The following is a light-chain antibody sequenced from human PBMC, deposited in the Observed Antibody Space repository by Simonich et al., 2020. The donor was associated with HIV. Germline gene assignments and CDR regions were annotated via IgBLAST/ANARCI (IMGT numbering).Light chain of an antibody. CDR1: RSDVGSYIL. CDR2: EGN. J-gene: IGLJ2*01. V-gene: IGLV2-23*01. CDR3: SSYGGSVV. Sequence: QSALTQPASVSGSPRQSIPISCTGTRSDVGSYILFSWYPQHPGKAPTLMLFEGNKRPSGVSKRFSGSKSGNTASLTISGLQAEDEADYYCSSYGGSVVFGGGTKLTVL.